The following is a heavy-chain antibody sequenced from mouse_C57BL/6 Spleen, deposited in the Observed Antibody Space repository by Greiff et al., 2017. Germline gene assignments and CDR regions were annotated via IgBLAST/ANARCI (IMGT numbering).Heavy chain of an antibody. D-gene: IGHD2-12*01. Sequence: VTLMGSGGGLVQPGRYIRLSCVASGFTFSNSWMTWVRQSPEKGLGWVAQIRLKSDNYATHYAEFVKGRFTISRDDSKSSVYLQMNNLRAEDTGIYYCTGYSSFADWGQGTLVTVSA. CDR1: GFTFSNSW. CDR3: TGYSSFAD. V-gene: IGHV6-3*01. CDR2: IRLKSDNYAT. J-gene: IGHJ3*01.